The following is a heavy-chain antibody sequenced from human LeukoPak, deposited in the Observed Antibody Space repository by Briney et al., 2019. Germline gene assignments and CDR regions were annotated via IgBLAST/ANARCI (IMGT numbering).Heavy chain of an antibody. CDR2: IYYSGST. V-gene: IGHV4-59*01. Sequence: KSSETVSLACTVSGGSISSYYWSWIRQPPGKGLEWIGYIYYSGSTNYNPSLKSRVTISVDTSKNQFSLKLSSVTAADKAVYYCARDGGSRRGNFAYYFVYWGQGTLVTVSS. D-gene: IGHD4-23*01. CDR3: ARDGGSRRGNFAYYFVY. CDR1: GGSISSYY. J-gene: IGHJ4*02.